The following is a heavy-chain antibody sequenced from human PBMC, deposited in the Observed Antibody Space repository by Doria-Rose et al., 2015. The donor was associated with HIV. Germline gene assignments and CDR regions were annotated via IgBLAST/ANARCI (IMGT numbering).Heavy chain of an antibody. D-gene: IGHD6-13*01. CDR2: IFSDDER. CDR1: GVSLSSPGMG. J-gene: IGHJ4*02. Sequence: SGPVLVKPTETLTLTCTVSGVSLSSPGMGVSWIRQPPGKALEWLANIFSDDERSYKTSLKSRLTISRGTSKSQVVLTMTDMDPVDTATYYCARIKSSRWYHKYYFAFWGQGTLVIVSA. V-gene: IGHV2-26*01. CDR3: ARIKSSRWYHKYYFAF.